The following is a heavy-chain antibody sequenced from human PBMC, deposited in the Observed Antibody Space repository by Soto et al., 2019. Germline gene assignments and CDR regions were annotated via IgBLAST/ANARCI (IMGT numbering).Heavy chain of an antibody. Sequence: TLSLTCTVSAGSISSCGYYWSWVLQHAVKGLEWIGYIYYSGSTYYNPSLKSRVTISVDTSKNQFSLKLSSVTAADTAVYYCARELRHYYDSSGYWTRDYWGQGTLVTVSS. D-gene: IGHD3-22*01. CDR3: ARELRHYYDSSGYWTRDY. V-gene: IGHV4-31*03. CDR1: AGSISSCGYY. J-gene: IGHJ4*02. CDR2: IYYSGST.